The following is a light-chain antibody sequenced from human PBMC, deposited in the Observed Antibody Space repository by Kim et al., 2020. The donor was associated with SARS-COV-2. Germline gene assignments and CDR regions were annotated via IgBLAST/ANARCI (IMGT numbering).Light chain of an antibody. Sequence: EIVLTQSPGTLFLSPGERATLSCRASRSVSSSYLAWYQQKPGQAPRLLIYGASSRATGIPDRFSGSGSGTDFTHTISRLEPEDFSVYYCQQYGSSPLTFGGGTTVDIK. CDR2: GAS. J-gene: IGKJ4*01. CDR3: QQYGSSPLT. V-gene: IGKV3-20*01. CDR1: RSVSSSY.